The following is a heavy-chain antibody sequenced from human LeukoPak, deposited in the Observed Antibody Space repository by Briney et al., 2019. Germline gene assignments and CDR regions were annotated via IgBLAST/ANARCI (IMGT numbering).Heavy chain of an antibody. V-gene: IGHV4-30-4*01. Sequence: PSEALSVTCTVSGGSISSGDYYGSWIRQPPGKGLEWIGYIYYSGSTYYNPSLKSRVTISVDTSKNQFSLKLSSVTAADTAVYYCARVAILRFDPWGQGTLVTVSS. J-gene: IGHJ5*02. D-gene: IGHD2-15*01. CDR1: GGSISSGDYY. CDR3: ARVAILRFDP. CDR2: IYYSGST.